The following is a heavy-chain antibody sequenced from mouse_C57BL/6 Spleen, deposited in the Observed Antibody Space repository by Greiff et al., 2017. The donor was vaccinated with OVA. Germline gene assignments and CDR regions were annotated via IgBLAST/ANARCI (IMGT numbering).Heavy chain of an antibody. CDR2: INPNNGGT. Sequence: EVQLQQSGPELVKPGASVKIPCKASGYTFTDYNMEWVKQSHGKSLEWIGDINPNNGGTIYNQKFKGKATLTVDKSSSTAYMELRSLTSEDTAVYYCARGDYYGSSYWYFDVWGTGTTVTVSS. CDR3: ARGDYYGSSYWYFDV. V-gene: IGHV1-18*01. CDR1: GYTFTDYN. D-gene: IGHD1-1*01. J-gene: IGHJ1*03.